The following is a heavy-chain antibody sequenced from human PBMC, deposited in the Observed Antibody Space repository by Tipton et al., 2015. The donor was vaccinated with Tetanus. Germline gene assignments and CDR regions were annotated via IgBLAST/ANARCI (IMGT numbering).Heavy chain of an antibody. CDR1: GYTFASYS. CDR3: ARDWFCSGGSCYDVFDI. J-gene: IGHJ3*02. D-gene: IGHD2-15*01. V-gene: IGHV1-18*01. CDR2: SSTYDGKT. Sequence: QLVQSGAEVKKPGASVKASCKASGYTFASYSISWVRQAPGQGLEWLGWSSTYDGKTNYAQSLQGRVTMTTDTSTSTAYMDLRSLGSADTAVYYCARDWFCSGGSCYDVFDIWGQGTMVTVSS.